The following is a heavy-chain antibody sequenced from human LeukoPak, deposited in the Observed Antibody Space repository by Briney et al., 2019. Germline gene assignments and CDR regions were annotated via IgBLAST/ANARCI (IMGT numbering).Heavy chain of an antibody. V-gene: IGHV3-48*03. D-gene: IGHD1-26*01. CDR1: GFTFSNYE. J-gene: IGHJ4*02. CDR2: ISNSGSTI. Sequence: PGGSLRLSCAASGFTFSNYEMNWVRQAPGKGLEWVSYISNSGSTIYYADSVKGRFTISRDNAKNSLYLQMNSLRAEDTALYYCAREYRYTFDYWGQGTLITVSS. CDR3: AREYRYTFDY.